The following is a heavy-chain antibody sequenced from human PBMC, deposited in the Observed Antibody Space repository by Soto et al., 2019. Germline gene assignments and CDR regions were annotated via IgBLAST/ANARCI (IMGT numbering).Heavy chain of an antibody. CDR2: IKDSGTT. CDR3: ARGVPGY. J-gene: IGHJ4*02. CDR1: GGSFSGYD. D-gene: IGHD7-27*01. Sequence: QVQLHQWGAGLLKPSETLSLTCAVYGGSFSGYDWGWVRQSPGKGLEWIGEIKDSGTTRYNPSLKSRVTISLDTSKNQFSLKVTSVTAADTAIYYCARGVPGYWGQGTLVTVSS. V-gene: IGHV4-34*01.